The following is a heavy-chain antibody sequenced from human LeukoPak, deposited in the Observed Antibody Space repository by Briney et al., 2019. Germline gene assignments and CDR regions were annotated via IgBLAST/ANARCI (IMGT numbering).Heavy chain of an antibody. CDR2: MNPNSGNT. V-gene: IGHV1-8*03. D-gene: IGHD4-17*01. CDR3: ARVDTVTTPNYYYYGMDV. CDR1: GYTFTSYD. J-gene: IGHJ6*02. Sequence: GASVKVSCKASGYTFTSYDINWVRQATGQGLEWMGWMNPNSGNTGYAQKFQGRVTITRNTSISTAYMELRSLRSDDTAVYYCARVDTVTTPNYYYYGMDVWGQGTTVTVSS.